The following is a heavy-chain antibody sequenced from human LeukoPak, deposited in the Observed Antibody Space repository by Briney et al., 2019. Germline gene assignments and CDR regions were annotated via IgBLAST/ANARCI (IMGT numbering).Heavy chain of an antibody. CDR2: INHSGST. J-gene: IGHJ5*02. Sequence: SETLSLTCAVYGGSFSGYYWSWIRQPPGKGLDWIGEINHSGSTNYNPSLKSRVTISVDTSKNQFSLKLSSVTAADTAVYYCARGGYGDYPGDWFDPWGQGTLVTVSS. CDR3: ARGGYGDYPGDWFDP. V-gene: IGHV4-34*01. D-gene: IGHD4-17*01. CDR1: GGSFSGYY.